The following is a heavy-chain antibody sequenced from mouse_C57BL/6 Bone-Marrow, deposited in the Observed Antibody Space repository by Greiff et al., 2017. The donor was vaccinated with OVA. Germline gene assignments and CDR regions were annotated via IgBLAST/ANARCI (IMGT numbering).Heavy chain of an antibody. Sequence: QVQLKQSGAELVRPGASVTLSCKASGYTFTDYEMHWVKQTPVHGLEWIGAIDPETGGTAYNQQFKGKAILTADKSSSTAYRELRSLTSEDSAVYYCTGGYSNYYAMDYWGQGNSVTVSS. J-gene: IGHJ4*01. D-gene: IGHD2-5*01. CDR2: IDPETGGT. CDR3: TGGYSNYYAMDY. V-gene: IGHV1-15*01. CDR1: GYTFTDYE.